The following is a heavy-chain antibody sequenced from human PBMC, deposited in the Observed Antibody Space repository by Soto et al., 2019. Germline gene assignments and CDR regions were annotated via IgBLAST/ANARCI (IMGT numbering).Heavy chain of an antibody. CDR2: IYYSGST. J-gene: IGHJ6*02. CDR1: GGSISSSSYY. CDR3: ARECGGDCYSDRYYYYGMDV. Sequence: SETLSLTCTVSGGSISSSSYYWGWIRQPPGKGLEWIGSIYYSGSTYYNPSLKSRVTISVDTSKNQFSLKLSSVTAADTAVYYSARECGGDCYSDRYYYYGMDVWGQGTTVTVSS. D-gene: IGHD2-21*02. V-gene: IGHV4-39*02.